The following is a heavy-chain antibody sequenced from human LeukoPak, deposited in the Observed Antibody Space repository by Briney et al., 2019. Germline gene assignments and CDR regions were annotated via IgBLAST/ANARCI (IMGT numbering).Heavy chain of an antibody. CDR2: IYTSGST. CDR1: GGSISSYY. V-gene: IGHV4-4*07. D-gene: IGHD3-22*01. Sequence: SETLSPTCTVSGGSISSYYWSWIRQPAGKGLEWIGRIYTSGSTNYNPSLKSRVTMSVDTSKNQFSLNLSSVTAADTAFYYCARLKPMIVLAYGFRPREGTTYCFDYWGQGTLVTVSS. CDR3: ARLKPMIVLAYGFRPREGTTYCFDY. J-gene: IGHJ4*02.